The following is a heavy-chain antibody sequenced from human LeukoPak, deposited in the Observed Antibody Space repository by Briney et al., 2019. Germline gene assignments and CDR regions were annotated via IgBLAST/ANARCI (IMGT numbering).Heavy chain of an antibody. D-gene: IGHD4-23*01. J-gene: IGHJ3*02. CDR3: ARDYGGNPVDAFDI. CDR1: GFTFSSYG. V-gene: IGHV3-33*01. CDR2: IWYDGSKK. Sequence: PGGSLRLSCAASGFTFSSYGMHWVRQSPGKGLEWLAVIWYDGSKKYYADSVKGRFTISRDNSKNTLYLQMNSLRAEDTAVYYCARDYGGNPVDAFDIWGQGTMVTVSS.